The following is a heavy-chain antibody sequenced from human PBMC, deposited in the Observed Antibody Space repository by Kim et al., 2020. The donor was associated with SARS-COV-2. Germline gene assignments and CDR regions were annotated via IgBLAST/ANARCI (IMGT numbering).Heavy chain of an antibody. CDR2: IHYSGYT. CDR1: GGSISSSSYY. J-gene: IGHJ4*01. CDR3: ARQGIFGVVTYYFDS. Sequence: SETLSLTCTVSGGSISSSSYYWGWIRQPPGKGLEWIGSIHYSGYTYFNPSLKSRVTISVDTSKNQFSLKLSSVTAADTAVYYCARQGIFGVVTYYFDSWGQGTLVTVSS. V-gene: IGHV4-39*01. D-gene: IGHD3-3*01.